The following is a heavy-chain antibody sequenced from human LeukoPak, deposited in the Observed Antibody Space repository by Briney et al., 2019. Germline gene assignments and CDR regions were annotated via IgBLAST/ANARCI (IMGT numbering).Heavy chain of an antibody. CDR3: ARVGCGGDCYADAFDI. CDR2: ITAYNDNT. CDR1: GYTFTSYG. Sequence: ASVKVSFKASGYTFTSYGISWVRQAPGQGLEWMGWITAYNDNTNYAQKLQGRVTMTTDTSTSTAYMELSSLRSEDTAIYYCARVGCGGDCYADAFDIWGQGTMVTVSS. D-gene: IGHD2-21*02. V-gene: IGHV1-18*01. J-gene: IGHJ3*02.